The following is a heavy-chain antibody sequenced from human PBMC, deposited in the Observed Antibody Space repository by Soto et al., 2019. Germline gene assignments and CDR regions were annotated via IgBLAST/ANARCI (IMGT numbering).Heavy chain of an antibody. J-gene: IGHJ6*02. D-gene: IGHD4-17*01. CDR3: ARDHNPEGIRLRSSKGGYYYYYYGMDV. CDR1: GYTFTGYY. CDR2: INPNSGGT. V-gene: IGHV1-2*04. Sequence: ASVKVSCKASGYTFTGYYMHWVRQAPGQGLEWMGWINPNSGGTNYAQKFQGWVTMTRDTSISTAYMELSRLRSDDTAVYYWARDHNPEGIRLRSSKGGYYYYYYGMDVWGQGTTVTVSS.